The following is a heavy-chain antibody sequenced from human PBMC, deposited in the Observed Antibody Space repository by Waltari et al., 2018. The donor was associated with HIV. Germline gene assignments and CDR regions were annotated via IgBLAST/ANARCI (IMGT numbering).Heavy chain of an antibody. CDR2: SNVDGSSE. CDR1: GLTFSSYW. D-gene: IGHD2-15*01. V-gene: IGHV3-74*01. CDR3: ARGFRVGCSDATCYSHY. J-gene: IGHJ4*02. Sequence: EVQLVESGGGLVQPGGSLRLSCVASGLTFSSYWMHWVRQAPGKGLVWVSRSNVDGSSEAYAYSVRGRFTISRGNSKNTLYLQMNSLRAEDTAVYNCARGFRVGCSDATCYSHYWGQGTLVTVSS.